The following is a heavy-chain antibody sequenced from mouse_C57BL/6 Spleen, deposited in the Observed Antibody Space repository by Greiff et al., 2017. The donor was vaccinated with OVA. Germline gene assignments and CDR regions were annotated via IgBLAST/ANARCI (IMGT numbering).Heavy chain of an antibody. Sequence: QVQLQQPGAELVRPGTSVKLSCKASGYTFTSYWMHWVKQRPGQGLEWIGVIDPSDSYTNYHQKFKGKATLTVDTSSSTAYMQLSSLTSEDSAVYYCARRELRGDAMDYWGQGTSVTVSS. J-gene: IGHJ4*01. CDR3: ARRELRGDAMDY. CDR2: IDPSDSYT. V-gene: IGHV1-59*01. CDR1: GYTFTSYW. D-gene: IGHD3-2*02.